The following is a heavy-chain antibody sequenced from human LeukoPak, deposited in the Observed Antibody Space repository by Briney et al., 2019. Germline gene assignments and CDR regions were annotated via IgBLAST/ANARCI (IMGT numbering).Heavy chain of an antibody. J-gene: IGHJ4*02. CDR1: GGTFSSYA. CDR3: ARGGYSGQSDY. CDR2: IIPILGIA. D-gene: IGHD3-16*02. V-gene: IGHV1-69*04. Sequence: GASVKVSCKASGGTFSSYAISWVRQAPGQGLEWMGRIIPILGIANSAQKFQGRVTITAVKSTSTAYMELSSLRSEDTAVYYCARGGYSGQSDYWGQGTLVTVSS.